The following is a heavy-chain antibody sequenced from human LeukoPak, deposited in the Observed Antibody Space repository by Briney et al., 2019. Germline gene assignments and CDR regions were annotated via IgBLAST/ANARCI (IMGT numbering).Heavy chain of an antibody. CDR1: RASITDNY. CDR2: VYYSGGGT. D-gene: IGHD6-19*01. CDR3: ARGNSSGWYGGFDY. J-gene: IGHJ4*02. V-gene: IGHV4-59*01. Sequence: SETVSLTCSVSRASITDNYWSWIRQPPGRGLEWLGYVYYSGGGTNYNPSLRSRVTISVDTSKNHFSLKLGSVTAADTAVYYCARGNSSGWYGGFDYWGQGILVTVSS.